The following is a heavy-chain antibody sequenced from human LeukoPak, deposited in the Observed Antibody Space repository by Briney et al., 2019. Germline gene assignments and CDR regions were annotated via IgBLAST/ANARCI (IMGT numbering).Heavy chain of an antibody. Sequence: SETLSLTCTVSGGSITGYYWSWIRQRPRKGLEWIGYINYNGNSKYNPSLKSRITMSVDTSRNQFSLKLSSVTAADTAVYFCARHLYPGYGSTNYDGAFFDYWGQGTPVTVSS. V-gene: IGHV4-59*08. D-gene: IGHD4-23*01. CDR1: GGSITGYY. CDR2: INYNGNS. CDR3: ARHLYPGYGSTNYDGAFFDY. J-gene: IGHJ4*02.